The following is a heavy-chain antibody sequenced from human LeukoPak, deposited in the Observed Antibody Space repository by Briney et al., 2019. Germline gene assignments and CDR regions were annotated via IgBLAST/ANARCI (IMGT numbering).Heavy chain of an antibody. CDR2: ISYDGSNK. V-gene: IGHV3-30-3*01. CDR1: GFTFSSYA. CDR3: ARALDLYGSGSYAY. D-gene: IGHD3-10*01. J-gene: IGHJ4*02. Sequence: GGSLRLSCAASGFTFSSYAMHWVRQAPGKGLEWVAVISYDGSNKYYADSVKGRFTISRDNAKNSLYLQMNSLRAEDTAVYYCARALDLYGSGSYAYWGQGTLVTVSS.